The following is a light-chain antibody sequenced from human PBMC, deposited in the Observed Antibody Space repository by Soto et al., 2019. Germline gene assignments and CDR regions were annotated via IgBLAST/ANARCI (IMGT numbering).Light chain of an antibody. V-gene: IGKV1-5*01. Sequence: DIHMTQSPSTLSSSLGDRGTITFRASQSISRWLAWYQQKPGKAPKLLIHDATSLESGVPSRFSGSGSGTEFTLTISSLQPDDFATYYCQQYSSYWTFAQGTKVDIK. CDR2: DAT. CDR1: QSISRW. J-gene: IGKJ1*01. CDR3: QQYSSYWT.